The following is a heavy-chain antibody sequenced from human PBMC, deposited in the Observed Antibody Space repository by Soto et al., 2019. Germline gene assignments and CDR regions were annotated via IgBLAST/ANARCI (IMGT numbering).Heavy chain of an antibody. CDR3: ATDFRIAAAGYFDY. CDR2: FDPEDGET. Sequence: ASVKVSCKVSGYTLTELSMHWVRQAPGKGLEWMGGFDPEDGETIYAQKFQGRVTMTEDTSTDTAYMELSSLRSEDAAVYYCATDFRIAAAGYFDYWGQGTLVTVSS. J-gene: IGHJ4*02. D-gene: IGHD6-13*01. V-gene: IGHV1-24*01. CDR1: GYTLTELS.